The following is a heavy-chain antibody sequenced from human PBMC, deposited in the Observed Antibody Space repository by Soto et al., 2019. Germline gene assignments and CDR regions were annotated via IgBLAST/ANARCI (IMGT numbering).Heavy chain of an antibody. Sequence: QVQLQESGPGLVKPSETLSLTCTVSGGSITNYYCSWFRQPPGKGLEWIGYINYDGYSAYNLSLKRRVTLSMDASKTPFSLMLESVTASDTAVYYCARNVFGPLQGLVDVWGPAKTVIVSS. CDR1: GGSITNYY. CDR2: INYDGYS. CDR3: ARNVFGPLQGLVDV. D-gene: IGHD3-10*02. V-gene: IGHV4-59*08. J-gene: IGHJ6*02.